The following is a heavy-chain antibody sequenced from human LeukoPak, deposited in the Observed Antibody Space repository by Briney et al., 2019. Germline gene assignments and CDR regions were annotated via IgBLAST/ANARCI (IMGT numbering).Heavy chain of an antibody. CDR3: ARDGNDGAFDI. CDR2: INPNRGGT. CDR1: GYTFTGYY. Sequence: GASVKVSCKASGYTFTGYYVHWVRQAPGQGLEWMGWINPNRGGTKYARKFQGRVTMARDTSISTAYMELSRLTSDDTAVYYCARDGNDGAFDIWGKGTMVTVSS. D-gene: IGHD4-23*01. J-gene: IGHJ3*02. V-gene: IGHV1-2*02.